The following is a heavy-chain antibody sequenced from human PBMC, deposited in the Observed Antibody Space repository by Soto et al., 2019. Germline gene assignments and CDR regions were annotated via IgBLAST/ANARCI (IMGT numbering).Heavy chain of an antibody. CDR2: ISAGGDGA. D-gene: IGHD2-15*01. CDR3: ARDLWWYLH. V-gene: IGHV3-23*01. Sequence: EVQLLESGGGLVQPGGALRLSCAASGFTFSGHAMSWVRQAPGKGLEWVSSISAGGDGAYYADSVKGRFTISRANSNNTLYLQMNSLRTEDTAVYYCARDLWWYLHWGQGTLVTVSS. CDR1: GFTFSGHA. J-gene: IGHJ4*02.